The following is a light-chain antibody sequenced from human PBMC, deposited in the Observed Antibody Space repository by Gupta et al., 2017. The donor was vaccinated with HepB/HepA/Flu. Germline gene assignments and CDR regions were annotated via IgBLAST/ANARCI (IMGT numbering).Light chain of an antibody. CDR3: QQSDSTPGT. Sequence: DIHMTQSPSSLSASVGDRVTITCRASQSISSYLNWYQQKPGKAPKLLIYAASSLQSGVPSRFSGSGSGTDFTLTISRLQPEDFATYYCQQSDSTPGTFGQGTKVEIK. J-gene: IGKJ1*01. V-gene: IGKV1-39*01. CDR1: QSISSY. CDR2: AAS.